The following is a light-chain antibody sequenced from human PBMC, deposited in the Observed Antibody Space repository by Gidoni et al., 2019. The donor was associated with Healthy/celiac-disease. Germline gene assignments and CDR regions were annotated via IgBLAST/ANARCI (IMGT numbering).Light chain of an antibody. CDR3: QQYNNWPPGT. V-gene: IGKV3-15*01. Sequence: EIVMTQSPATLSVSPGESAILSCRASQRVSSNLAWYQQKPGQAPRLLIYGESTRATGIPARFRGRGSWTEFTLTISSLQSEDFAVYYCQQYNNWPPGTFGQGTKVEIK. CDR1: QRVSSN. CDR2: GES. J-gene: IGKJ1*01.